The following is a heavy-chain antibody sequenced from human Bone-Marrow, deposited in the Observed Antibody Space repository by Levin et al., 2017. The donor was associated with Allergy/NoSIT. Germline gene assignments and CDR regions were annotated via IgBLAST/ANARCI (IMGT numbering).Heavy chain of an antibody. V-gene: IGHV4-39*01. CDR3: ARHVVVVTSNYAGWFDP. CDR1: GDSISNKNYY. Sequence: PSETLSLTCSISGDSISNKNYYWVWIRQPPGKRLQFIGTIYFVGSPIYNPSLRSRVTISVDTSKNQFSLQMSSVTADDTAIYYCARHVVVVTSNYAGWFDPWGQGTLVTVSS. J-gene: IGHJ5*02. D-gene: IGHD2-21*02. CDR2: IYFVGSP.